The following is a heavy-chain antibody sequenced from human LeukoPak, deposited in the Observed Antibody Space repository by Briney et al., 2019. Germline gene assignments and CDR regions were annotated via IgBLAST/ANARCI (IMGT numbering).Heavy chain of an antibody. D-gene: IGHD1-26*01. CDR2: IIPIFGTA. Sequence: SVKASCKASGGTFSSYAISWVRQAPGQGLEWMGRIIPIFGTANYAQKFQGRVTITTDESTSTAYMELSSLRSEDTAVYYCARVGSYYFGYWGQGTLVTVSS. CDR3: ARVGSYYFGY. CDR1: GGTFSSYA. J-gene: IGHJ4*02. V-gene: IGHV1-69*05.